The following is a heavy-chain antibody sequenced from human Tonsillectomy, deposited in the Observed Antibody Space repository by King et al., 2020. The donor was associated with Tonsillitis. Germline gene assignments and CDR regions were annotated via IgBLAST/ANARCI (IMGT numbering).Heavy chain of an antibody. CDR1: GFSLNTYGVG. CDR3: AHRHGSVEGRWFDP. J-gene: IGHJ5*02. CDR2: IYWDDDL. D-gene: IGHD5/OR15-5a*01. Sequence: TLKESGPTLVKPTQTLTLTCSFSGFSLNTYGVGVGWIRQAPGKALEWLALIYWDDDLRYSPSLQSRLTHTKDTSKNQVVLRMTNVDTVDTATYYCAHRHGSVEGRWFDPWGQGTLVTVSS. V-gene: IGHV2-5*02.